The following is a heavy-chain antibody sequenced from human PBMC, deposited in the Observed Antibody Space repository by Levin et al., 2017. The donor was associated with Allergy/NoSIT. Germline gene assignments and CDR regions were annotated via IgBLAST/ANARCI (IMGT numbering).Heavy chain of an antibody. V-gene: IGHV2-70*01. Sequence: SGPTLVKPTQTLTLTCTFSGFSLSTSGMCVSWIRQPPGKALEWLALIDWDDEKYYSTSLKTRLTISKDTSKNQVVLTMTNMDPVDTATYYCARNSLIAAAGRGDDAFDIWGQGTMVTVSS. CDR2: IDWDDEK. CDR1: GFSLSTSGMC. CDR3: ARNSLIAAAGRGDDAFDI. D-gene: IGHD6-13*01. J-gene: IGHJ3*02.